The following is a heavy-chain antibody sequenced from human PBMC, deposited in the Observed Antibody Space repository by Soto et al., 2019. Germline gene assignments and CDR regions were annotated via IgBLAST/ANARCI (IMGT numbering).Heavy chain of an antibody. V-gene: IGHV4-59*01. CDR1: GGSISSYY. CDR3: ASEWLRSTNYMDV. D-gene: IGHD5-12*01. Sequence: PSETLSLTCSVSGGSISSYYWNWIRQPPGKGLEWIGYIYYSGSTNYNPSLKSRVTISVDTSKNQFSLKLSSVTAADTAVYYCASEWLRSTNYMDVWGKGTTVTVSS. CDR2: IYYSGST. J-gene: IGHJ6*03.